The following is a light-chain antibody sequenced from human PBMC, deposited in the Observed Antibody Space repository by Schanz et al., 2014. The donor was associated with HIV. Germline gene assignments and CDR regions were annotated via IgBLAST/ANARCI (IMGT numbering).Light chain of an antibody. V-gene: IGLV1-40*01. CDR1: SSNIGAGYD. CDR2: GNS. J-gene: IGLJ2*01. CDR3: AAWDESLSGRV. Sequence: QSVLTQPPSVSGAPGQRVTISCTGSSSNIGAGYDVHWYQHLPETAPKLLIYGNSNRPSGVPDRFSGSKSGTSASLAISGLRSEDEADYYCAAWDESLSGRVFGGGTKLTVL.